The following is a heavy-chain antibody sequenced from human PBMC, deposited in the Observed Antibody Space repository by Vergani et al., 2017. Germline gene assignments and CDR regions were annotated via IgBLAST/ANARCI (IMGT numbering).Heavy chain of an antibody. J-gene: IGHJ4*02. CDR1: GGSISSYY. D-gene: IGHD3-3*01. CDR3: ARAGVGGYYPY. V-gene: IGHV4-59*01. CDR2: IYYSGST. Sequence: QVQLQESGPGLVKPSETLSLTCTVSGGSISSYYWSWIRQPPGKGLEWIGYIYYSGSTNYNPSLKNRVTISVDTSKNQFSLKLSSVTAADTAVYYCARAGVGGYYPYWGQGTLVTVSS.